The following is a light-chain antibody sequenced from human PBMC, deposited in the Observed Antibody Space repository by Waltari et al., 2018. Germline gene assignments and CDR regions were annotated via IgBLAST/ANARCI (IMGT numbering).Light chain of an antibody. CDR1: SSDVGGYNF. V-gene: IGLV2-14*01. Sequence: QSALTQPASVSGSPGQSITISCTGTSSDVGGYNFVPWYQQHPGKAPKLIISEVSNRPSGVSDRFSGSKSGTTASLTISGLQAEYEADYHCCSYTSSSTWVFGGGTELTVL. CDR3: CSYTSSSTWV. CDR2: EVS. J-gene: IGLJ3*02.